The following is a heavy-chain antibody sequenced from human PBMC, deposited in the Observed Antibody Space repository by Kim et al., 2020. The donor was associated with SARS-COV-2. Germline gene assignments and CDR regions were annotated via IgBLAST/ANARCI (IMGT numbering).Heavy chain of an antibody. CDR1: GFTFTNAW. D-gene: IGHD3-9*01. CDR2: VKSKTDGGTS. V-gene: IGHV3-15*01. J-gene: IGHJ4*02. CDR3: TTGSHGSYYHILTGPANFDY. Sequence: GGSLRLSCAASGFTFTNAWMSWVRQAPGKGLEWVGRVKSKTDGGTSDYAAPVKGRFTISRDDSKDTLYLQMNSLKSEDTAVYYCTTGSHGSYYHILTGPANFDYWGQGTLVTVST.